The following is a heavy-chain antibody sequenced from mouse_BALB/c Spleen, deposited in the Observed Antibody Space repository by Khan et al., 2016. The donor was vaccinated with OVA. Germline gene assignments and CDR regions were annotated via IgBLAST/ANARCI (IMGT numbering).Heavy chain of an antibody. J-gene: IGHJ3*01. D-gene: IGHD1-2*01. CDR1: GYSFTDYY. CDR2: ISPGSGDT. CDR3: ARRNYFGYTFAY. Sequence: QVRLQQSGAELARPGASVKLSCKASGYSFTDYYINWVKQRTGQGLEWIGEISPGSGDTDYNEKFKGKATLTADKSSSTAYMQLSSLTSEASAVYFFARRNYFGYTFAYWGKGLWSLSLQ. V-gene: IGHV1-77*01.